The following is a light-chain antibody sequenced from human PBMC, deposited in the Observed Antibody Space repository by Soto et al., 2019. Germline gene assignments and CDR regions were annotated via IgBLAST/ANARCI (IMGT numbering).Light chain of an antibody. J-gene: IGKJ1*01. CDR1: QSVSSSY. V-gene: IGKV3-20*01. CDR3: QQYGSSPS. CDR2: GAS. Sequence: EILLTQYPGTLSLSPGERATLSCRASQSVSSSYLAWYQQKPRQAPRLLIYGASSRATGIPVRLSGSASGTQFTLTISRMAPEDFAVYYCQQYGSSPSFGQGTKVDIK.